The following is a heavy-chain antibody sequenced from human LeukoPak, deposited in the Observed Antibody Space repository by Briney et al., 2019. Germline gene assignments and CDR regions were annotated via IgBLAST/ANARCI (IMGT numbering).Heavy chain of an antibody. CDR1: GFTFSSYA. J-gene: IGHJ5*02. CDR2: ISSNGGST. Sequence: GGSLRLSCAASGFTFSSYAMHWVRQAPGKGLEYVSAISSNGGSTYYANSVKGRFTISRDNSKNTVYLQMGSLRAEDMAVYYCARASYRYGNNWFDPWGQGTLVTVSS. D-gene: IGHD5-18*01. V-gene: IGHV3-64*01. CDR3: ARASYRYGNNWFDP.